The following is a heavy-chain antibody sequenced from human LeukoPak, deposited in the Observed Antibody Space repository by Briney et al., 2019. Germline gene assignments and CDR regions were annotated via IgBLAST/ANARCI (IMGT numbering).Heavy chain of an antibody. CDR2: IYPDDSDT. D-gene: IGHD2-2*02. CDR1: GFRITSCW. V-gene: IGHV5-51*01. Sequence: GESLKISCKGSGFRITSCWIGWVRQVPGKGLEWIGLIYPDDSDTRYTPTFQGQVTISADKSTSTAYLQWSSLKASDTAMYYCAIGGDSTTSCYRCFDYWGQGTLVTVSS. CDR3: AIGGDSTTSCYRCFDY. J-gene: IGHJ4*02.